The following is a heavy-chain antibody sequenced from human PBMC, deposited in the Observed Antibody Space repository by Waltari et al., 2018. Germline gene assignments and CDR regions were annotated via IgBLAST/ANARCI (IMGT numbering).Heavy chain of an antibody. Sequence: QVQLQESGPGLVKSSETLSLTCTVSGASITSRYCSWIRQSPGKGLGWIGYIFYAGNTTYNPALSSRVAISIDTSKTQFSLELKSVTAADTAVYYCASHQGASFDYWGQGSLVTVSS. CDR3: ASHQGASFDY. CDR1: GASITSRY. J-gene: IGHJ4*02. CDR2: IFYAGNT. V-gene: IGHV4-59*11.